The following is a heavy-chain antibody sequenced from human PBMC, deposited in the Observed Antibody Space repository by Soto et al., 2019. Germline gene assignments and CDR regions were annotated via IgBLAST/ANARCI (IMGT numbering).Heavy chain of an antibody. V-gene: IGHV3-30-3*01. CDR1: GFTFSSYA. J-gene: IGHJ6*02. Sequence: GGSLRLSCAASGFTFSSYAMHWVRQAPGKGLEWVAVISYDGSNKYYADSVKGRFTISRDNSKNTLYLQMNSLRAEDTAVYYCARDGRYSSSWYYYGMDVWGQGTTVTVSS. CDR2: ISYDGSNK. D-gene: IGHD6-13*01. CDR3: ARDGRYSSSWYYYGMDV.